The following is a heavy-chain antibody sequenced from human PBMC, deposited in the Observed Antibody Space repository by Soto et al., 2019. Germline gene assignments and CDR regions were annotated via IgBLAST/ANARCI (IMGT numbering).Heavy chain of an antibody. J-gene: IGHJ6*02. CDR1: GDSVSSNSAA. CDR2: TYYRSKWYR. Sequence: PSQTLSLTCAISGDSVSSNSAAWNWIRQSPSRGLEWLGRTYYRSKWYRDYALSVKSRITFNPDTSKNQFSLPLNSVTPEDPAVYFCASGSYGYDYYGIDVWGQGTTVTVSS. V-gene: IGHV6-1*01. CDR3: ASGSYGYDYYGIDV. D-gene: IGHD3-16*01.